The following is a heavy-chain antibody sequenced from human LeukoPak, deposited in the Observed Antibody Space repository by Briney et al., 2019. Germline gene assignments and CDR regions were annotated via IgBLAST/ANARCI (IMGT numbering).Heavy chain of an antibody. J-gene: IGHJ4*02. V-gene: IGHV4-39*07. CDR1: GGSISSSAYH. D-gene: IGHD3-22*01. Sequence: PSETLSLTCTVSGGSISSSAYHWGWIRQPPGKGLEWIGRIHTSGSTNYSPSLKSRVTMSVDTSKNQFSLKLSSVTAADTAVYYCARDRYYYDSSARYFDYWGQGTLVTVSS. CDR2: IHTSGST. CDR3: ARDRYYYDSSARYFDY.